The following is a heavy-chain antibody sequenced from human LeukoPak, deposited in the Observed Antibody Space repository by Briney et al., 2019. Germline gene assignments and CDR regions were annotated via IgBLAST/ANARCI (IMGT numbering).Heavy chain of an antibody. J-gene: IGHJ4*02. CDR3: ARGGDGYSTN. V-gene: IGHV1-69*04. CDR1: GYTFTGYY. D-gene: IGHD2-15*01. Sequence: SVKVSCKASGYTFTGYYMHWVRQAPGQGLEWMGRIIPILGIANYAQKFQGRVTITADKSTSTAYMELSSLRSEDTAVYYCARGGDGYSTNWGQGTLVTVSS. CDR2: IIPILGIA.